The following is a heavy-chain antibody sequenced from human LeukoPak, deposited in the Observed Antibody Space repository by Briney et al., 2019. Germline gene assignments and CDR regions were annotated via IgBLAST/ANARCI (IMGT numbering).Heavy chain of an antibody. CDR2: IIPIFGTA. CDR1: GGTFSIYA. V-gene: IGHV1-69*13. CDR3: ASKGMVYADYYYYGMDV. Sequence: GASVKVSCKASGGTFSIYAISWVRQAPGQGLEWMGGIIPIFGTANYAQKFQGRVTITADESTSTAYMELSSLRSEDTAVYYCASKGMVYADYYYYGMDVWGQGTTVTVSS. J-gene: IGHJ6*02. D-gene: IGHD2-8*01.